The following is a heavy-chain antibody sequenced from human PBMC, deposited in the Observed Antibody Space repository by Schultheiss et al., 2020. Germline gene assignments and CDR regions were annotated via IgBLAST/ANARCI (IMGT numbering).Heavy chain of an antibody. V-gene: IGHV1-8*01. J-gene: IGHJ5*02. D-gene: IGHD6-6*01. CDR2: MNPNSGNT. CDR1: GYTFTSYD. Sequence: ASVKVSCKASGYTFTSYDINWVRQATGQGLEWMGWMNPNSGNTGYAQKFQGRVTITADESTSTAYMELSSLRSEDTAVYYCARGVKTSIAAQVWFDPWGQGTLVTVSS. CDR3: ARGVKTSIAAQVWFDP.